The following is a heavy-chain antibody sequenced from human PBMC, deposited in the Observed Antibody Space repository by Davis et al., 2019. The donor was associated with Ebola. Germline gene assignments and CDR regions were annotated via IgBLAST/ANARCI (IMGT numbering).Heavy chain of an antibody. J-gene: IGHJ4*02. V-gene: IGHV1-2*06. CDR1: GYTFTAYY. D-gene: IGHD4-11*01. CDR2: VILKSGAT. CDR3: ARGHNYAHEY. Sequence: ASVKVSCKASGYTFTAYYIHWVRQAPGQGLEWLGRVILKSGATNYAQKFQGRVTMTRDTSISTVYMELSSLRYDDTADYYCARGHNYAHEYWGQGTLVTVSS.